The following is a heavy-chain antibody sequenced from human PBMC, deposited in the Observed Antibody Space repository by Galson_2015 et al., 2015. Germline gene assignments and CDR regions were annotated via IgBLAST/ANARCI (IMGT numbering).Heavy chain of an antibody. CDR3: ARAFCGGDCYQDL. CDR1: GYTLTSFY. V-gene: IGHV1-46*01. J-gene: IGHJ5*02. CDR2: INPSGGST. Sequence: SVKVSCKASGYTLTSFYIHWVRQAPGQGLEWMGVINPSGGSTTYAQKFQDRVSMTADTSTSTVYMGLSRLTYEDTAVYYCARAFCGGDCYQDLWGQGTLVTVSS. D-gene: IGHD2-21*02.